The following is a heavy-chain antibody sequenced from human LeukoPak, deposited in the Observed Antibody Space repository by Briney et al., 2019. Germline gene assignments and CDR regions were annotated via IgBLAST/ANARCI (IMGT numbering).Heavy chain of an antibody. Sequence: PGGSLRLSCAASGFTVSGNYMSWVRQAPGKGLEWVSVISGSGATTYYADSVKGRFTISRDNSKNTLYLQVDSLRAEDTAVYYCAKGLWGAYYYGMDVWGQGTTVTVSS. J-gene: IGHJ6*02. CDR1: GFTVSGNY. CDR3: AKGLWGAYYYGMDV. CDR2: ISGSGATT. D-gene: IGHD3-16*01. V-gene: IGHV3-23*01.